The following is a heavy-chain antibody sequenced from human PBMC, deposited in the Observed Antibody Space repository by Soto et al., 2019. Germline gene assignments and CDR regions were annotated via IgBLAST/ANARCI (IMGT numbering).Heavy chain of an antibody. D-gene: IGHD2-2*01. CDR2: IYTSGST. CDR1: GGSISSYY. V-gene: IGHV4-4*07. CDR3: ARDYIAVVPAAMTDYYYYGMDV. Sequence: PSETLSLTCTVSGGSISSYYWSWIRQPAGKGLEWIGRIYTSGSTNYNPSLKSRVTMSVDTSKNQFSLKLSSVPAADTAVYYCARDYIAVVPAAMTDYYYYGMDVWGQGTTVNVS. J-gene: IGHJ6*02.